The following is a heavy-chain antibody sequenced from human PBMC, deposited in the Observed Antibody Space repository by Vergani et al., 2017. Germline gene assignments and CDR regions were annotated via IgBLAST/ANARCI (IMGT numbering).Heavy chain of an antibody. CDR3: ARSAADYYYYYGMDV. J-gene: IGHJ6*02. V-gene: IGHV3-15*01. CDR1: GFTFSNAW. D-gene: IGHD2-15*01. CDR2: IKSKTDGGTT. Sequence: EVQLVESGGGLVKPGGSLRLSCAASGFTFSNAWMSWVRQAPGKGLEWVGRIKSKTDGGTTDYAAPVKGRFTISRDNAKNSLYLQMNSLRAEDTAVYYCARSAADYYYYYGMDVWGQGTTVTVSS.